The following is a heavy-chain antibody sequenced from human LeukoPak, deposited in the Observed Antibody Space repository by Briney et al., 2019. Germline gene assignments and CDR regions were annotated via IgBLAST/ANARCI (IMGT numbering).Heavy chain of an antibody. J-gene: IGHJ5*02. CDR1: GYTFTGYY. Sequence: GASVKVSCKASGYTFTGYYMHWVRQAPGQGLEWMGRINPNSGGTNYAQKFQGRVTMTRDTSISTAYMELSRLRSDDTAVYYCARVFYGGNSWFDPWGQGTLVTVSS. CDR3: ARVFYGGNSWFDP. CDR2: INPNSGGT. V-gene: IGHV1-2*06. D-gene: IGHD4-23*01.